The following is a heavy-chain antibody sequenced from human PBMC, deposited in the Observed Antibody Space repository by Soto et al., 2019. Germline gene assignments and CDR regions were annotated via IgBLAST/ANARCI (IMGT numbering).Heavy chain of an antibody. CDR3: AGGGVRGVITRTRDYYGMDV. J-gene: IGHJ6*02. Sequence: GESLKICCKGSGYSFTSYWIGWVRQMPGKGLEWMGIIYPGDSDTRYSPSFQGQVTISADKSISTAYLQWSSLKASDTAVYYCAGGGVRGVITRTRDYYGMDVWGQGTTVTVSS. D-gene: IGHD3-10*01. V-gene: IGHV5-51*01. CDR1: GYSFTSYW. CDR2: IYPGDSDT.